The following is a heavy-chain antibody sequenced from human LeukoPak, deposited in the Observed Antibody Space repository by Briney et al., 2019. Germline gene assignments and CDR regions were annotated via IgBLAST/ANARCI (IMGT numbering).Heavy chain of an antibody. V-gene: IGHV3-23*01. CDR1: GFTFSSYA. CDR3: AKGSDYYDSSYLFDY. D-gene: IGHD3-22*01. J-gene: IGHJ4*02. Sequence: GGSLRLSCAASGFTFSSYAMSWVRQAPGKGLEWVSAISGSGGSTYYADSVKGRFTISRANSKQPLYLQMNSLRAEDTALYYCAKGSDYYDSSYLFDYWGQGTLVTVSS. CDR2: ISGSGGST.